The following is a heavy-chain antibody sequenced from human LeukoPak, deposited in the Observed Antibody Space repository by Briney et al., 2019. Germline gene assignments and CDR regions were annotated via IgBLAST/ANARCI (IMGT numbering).Heavy chain of an antibody. D-gene: IGHD3-10*01. CDR2: MNPNSGNT. J-gene: IGHJ5*02. Sequence: GASVKVSCKTSGYSFILYGINWVRQATGQGLEWMGWMNPNSGNTGYAQKFQGRVTITRNTSISTAYMELSSLRSEDTAVYYCARGRITMVRGAAVIWFDPWGQGTLVTVSS. CDR3: ARGRITMVRGAAVIWFDP. V-gene: IGHV1-8*03. CDR1: GYSFILYG.